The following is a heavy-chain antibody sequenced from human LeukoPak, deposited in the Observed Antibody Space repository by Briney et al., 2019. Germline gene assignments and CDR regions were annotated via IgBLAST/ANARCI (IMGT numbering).Heavy chain of an antibody. Sequence: GGSLRLSCAASGFTFSSYTMHWVRQAPGKGLEWVAVISYDGSNKYYADSVKGRFTISRDSAENTLYLQMNSLRVEDTALYYCERDGAYSAGIDFDYWGQGTLVTVSP. J-gene: IGHJ4*02. CDR3: ERDGAYSAGIDFDY. CDR2: ISYDGSNK. V-gene: IGHV3-30-3*01. D-gene: IGHD2-21*01. CDR1: GFTFSSYT.